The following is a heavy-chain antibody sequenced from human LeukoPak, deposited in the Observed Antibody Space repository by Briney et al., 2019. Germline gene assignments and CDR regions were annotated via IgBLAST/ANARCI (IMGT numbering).Heavy chain of an antibody. D-gene: IGHD6-13*01. CDR3: ASALYPRSSWHFDY. Sequence: SVKVSCKASGGTFSSYAISWVRQAPGQGLEWMGRIIPIFGTANYAQKFQGRVTITTDESTSTAYMELSSLRSEDTAVYYCASALYPRSSWHFDYWGQGTLVTASS. CDR2: IIPIFGTA. CDR1: GGTFSSYA. V-gene: IGHV1-69*05. J-gene: IGHJ4*02.